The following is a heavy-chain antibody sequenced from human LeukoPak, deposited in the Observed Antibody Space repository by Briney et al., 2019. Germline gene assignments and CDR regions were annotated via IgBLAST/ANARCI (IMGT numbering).Heavy chain of an antibody. CDR3: ARGDDSGYYDYFDY. V-gene: IGHV3-9*01. J-gene: IGHJ4*02. CDR1: GFTFDDNA. CDR2: INWNSVTI. D-gene: IGHD3-22*01. Sequence: GGSLRLSCVASGFTFDDNAMHWVRQAPGKGLEWVSGINWNSVTIGYADSVKGRFTISRDNAKNSLYLQMNSLRAEDTALYYCARGDDSGYYDYFDYWGQGALVTVSS.